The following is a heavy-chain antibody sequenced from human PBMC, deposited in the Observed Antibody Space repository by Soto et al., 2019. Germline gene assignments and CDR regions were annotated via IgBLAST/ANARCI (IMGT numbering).Heavy chain of an antibody. CDR3: AKDFAKSAWFGGRGEVLDY. CDR1: GFTFSSYA. Sequence: GGSLRLSCAASGFTFSSYAMSWVRQAPGKGLEWVSAISGSGGSTYYADSVKGRFTISRDNSKNTLYLQMNSPRAEDTAVYYCAKDFAKSAWFGGRGEVLDYWGQGTLVTVSS. V-gene: IGHV3-23*01. D-gene: IGHD3-10*01. J-gene: IGHJ4*02. CDR2: ISGSGGST.